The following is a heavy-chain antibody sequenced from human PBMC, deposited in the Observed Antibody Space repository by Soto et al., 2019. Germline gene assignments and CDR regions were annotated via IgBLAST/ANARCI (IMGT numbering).Heavy chain of an antibody. V-gene: IGHV4-34*01. D-gene: IGHD2-8*01. CDR3: ARGTDIVLMGACYNWFDP. CDR2: INHSGST. CDR1: GGSFSGYY. J-gene: IGHJ5*02. Sequence: QVQLQQWGAGLLKPSETLSLTCAVYGGSFSGYYWSWIRQPPGKGLEWIGEINHSGSTNYNPSLKSRVTISVDTSKNQFSLKLSSVTAADTAVYYCARGTDIVLMGACYNWFDPWGQGTLVTVSS.